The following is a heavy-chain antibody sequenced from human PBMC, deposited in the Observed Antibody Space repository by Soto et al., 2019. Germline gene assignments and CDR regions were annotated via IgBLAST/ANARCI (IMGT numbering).Heavy chain of an antibody. Sequence: GASVKVSWKASGYTFTSYAMHWVRQAPGQRLEWMGWINAGNGNTKYSQKFQGRVTITRDTSASTAYMELSSLRSEDTAVYYCARVLSDSSGWYGFDYWGQGTLVTVSS. CDR3: ARVLSDSSGWYGFDY. CDR2: INAGNGNT. CDR1: GYTFTSYA. V-gene: IGHV1-3*01. J-gene: IGHJ4*02. D-gene: IGHD6-19*01.